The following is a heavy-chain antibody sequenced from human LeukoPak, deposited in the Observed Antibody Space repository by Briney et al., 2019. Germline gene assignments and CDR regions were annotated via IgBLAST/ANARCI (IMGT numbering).Heavy chain of an antibody. V-gene: IGHV3-23*01. Sequence: GGSLRLSCAASGFTFSSYAMSWVRQAPGKGLEWVSAISGSGGSTYYADSVKGRFTISRDNSKNTLYLQMNSLRAEDTAVYYCAKDNYYDSSGRIDYWGQGTLVTVSS. D-gene: IGHD3-22*01. CDR2: ISGSGGST. J-gene: IGHJ4*02. CDR1: GFTFSSYA. CDR3: AKDNYYDSSGRIDY.